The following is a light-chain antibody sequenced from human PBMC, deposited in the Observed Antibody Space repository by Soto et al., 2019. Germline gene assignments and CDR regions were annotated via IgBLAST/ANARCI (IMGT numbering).Light chain of an antibody. V-gene: IGKV3-20*01. CDR1: QSISHY. J-gene: IGKJ3*01. CDR3: QQYDASPFI. Sequence: EIVLTQSPGTLSLSPGERATLSCRANQSISHYLAWYQQKPGQSPRLLIYGAASRAIGIPDRFNGTGSETTFTLTISRLQPEDFALYFCQQYDASPFIFGPGTKVDI. CDR2: GAA.